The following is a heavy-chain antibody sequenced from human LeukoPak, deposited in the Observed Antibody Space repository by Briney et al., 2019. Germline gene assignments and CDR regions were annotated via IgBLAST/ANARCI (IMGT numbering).Heavy chain of an antibody. V-gene: IGHV4-34*01. D-gene: IGHD3-3*01. J-gene: IGHJ4*02. CDR2: INHSGST. CDR1: GGSFSGYY. Sequence: PSETPSLTCAVYGGSFSGYYWSWIRQPPGKGLEWIGEINHSGSTNYNPSLKSRVTISVDTSKNQFSLKLSSVTAADTAVYYCAAQYYDFWSGPLYYFDYWGQGTLVTVSS. CDR3: AAQYYDFWSGPLYYFDY.